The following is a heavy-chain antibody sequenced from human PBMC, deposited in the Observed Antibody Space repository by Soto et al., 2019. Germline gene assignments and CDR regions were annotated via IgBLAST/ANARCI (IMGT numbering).Heavy chain of an antibody. D-gene: IGHD5-18*01. CDR1: GFTFSSYW. CDR3: ARPWDTAMVSTWNY. CDR2: IKQDGSEK. V-gene: IGHV3-7*03. J-gene: IGHJ4*02. Sequence: EVQLVESGGGLVQPGGSLRLSCAASGFTFSSYWMSWVRQAPGKGLEWVANIKQDGSEKYYVDSVKGRFTISRDNAKNSLYLQMNSLRAEDTAVYYCARPWDTAMVSTWNYWGQGTLVTVSS.